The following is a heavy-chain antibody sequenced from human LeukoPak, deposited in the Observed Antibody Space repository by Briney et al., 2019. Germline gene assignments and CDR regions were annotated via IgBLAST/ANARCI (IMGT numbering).Heavy chain of an antibody. J-gene: IGHJ3*02. CDR3: AKDVYSSGWYGRFDAFDI. V-gene: IGHV3-23*01. D-gene: IGHD6-19*01. Sequence: PGGSLRLSCAASGFTFSSYAMSWVRQAPGKGLEWVSAISGSGGSTYYADSVKGRFTISRDNSKNTLYLQMNSLRAEDTAVYYCAKDVYSSGWYGRFDAFDIWGQGTMVTVSS. CDR2: ISGSGGST. CDR1: GFTFSSYA.